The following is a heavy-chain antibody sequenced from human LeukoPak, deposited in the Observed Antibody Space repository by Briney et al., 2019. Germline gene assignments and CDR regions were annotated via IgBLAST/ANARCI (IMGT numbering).Heavy chain of an antibody. CDR1: GGSISSSSYY. J-gene: IGHJ5*02. Sequence: KPSETLSLTCTVSGGSISSSSYYWGWIRQPPGKGLEWIGSIYYSGSTYYNPSLKSRVTISVDTSKNQFSLKLSSVTAADTAVYYCARNEYQLLSPSYNWFDPWGQGTLVTVSS. CDR3: ARNEYQLLSPSYNWFDP. D-gene: IGHD2-2*01. CDR2: IYYSGST. V-gene: IGHV4-39*01.